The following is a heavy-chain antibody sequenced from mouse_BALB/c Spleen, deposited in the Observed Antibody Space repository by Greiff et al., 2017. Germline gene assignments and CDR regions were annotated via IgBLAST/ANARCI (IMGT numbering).Heavy chain of an antibody. D-gene: IGHD1-1*01. Sequence: EVKLMESGPGLVKPSQSLSLTCTVTGYSITSDYAWNWIRQFPGNKLEWMGYISYSGSTSYNPSLKSRISITRDTSKNQFFLQLNSVTTEDTSTYYCAYYYVSIYAMDYWGQGTSVTVSS. V-gene: IGHV3-2*02. J-gene: IGHJ4*01. CDR1: GYSITSDYA. CDR2: ISYSGST. CDR3: AYYYVSIYAMDY.